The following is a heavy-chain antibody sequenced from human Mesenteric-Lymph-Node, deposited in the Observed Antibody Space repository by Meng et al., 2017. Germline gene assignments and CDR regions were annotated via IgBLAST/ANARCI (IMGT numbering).Heavy chain of an antibody. D-gene: IGHD3-22*01. CDR3: ARVSDDYDRTGYYNFDY. CDR1: GYTFTNYG. V-gene: IGHV1-18*01. Sequence: QVRLVQSVAEVKKHGVSMKVSCKVSGYTFTNYGISWVRQAPGQGLEWMGWISAYNGNTNYAQKLQGRVTMTTDTSMSTAYMELRSLRSDDTAVYYCARVSDDYDRTGYYNFDYWGQGTLVTVSS. CDR2: ISAYNGNT. J-gene: IGHJ4*02.